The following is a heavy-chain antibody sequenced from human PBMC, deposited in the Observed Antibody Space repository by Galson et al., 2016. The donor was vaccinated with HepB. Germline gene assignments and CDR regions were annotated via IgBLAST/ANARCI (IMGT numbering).Heavy chain of an antibody. CDR1: GFTFSSYG. CDR3: ATPRSRWLQYPFDY. Sequence: LRLSCAASGFTFSSYGMHWVRQAPGKGLEWVALISYDGSNKFYADSVKGRFTISRDNSKNTLYLQMNSLRAEDTAVYYCATPRSRWLQYPFDYWGQGTLVTVSS. V-gene: IGHV3-30*03. D-gene: IGHD5-24*01. CDR2: ISYDGSNK. J-gene: IGHJ4*02.